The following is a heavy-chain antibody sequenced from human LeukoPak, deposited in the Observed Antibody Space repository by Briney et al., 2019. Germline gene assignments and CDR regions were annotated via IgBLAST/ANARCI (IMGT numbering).Heavy chain of an antibody. V-gene: IGHV4-34*01. D-gene: IGHD1-26*01. Sequence: SETLSLNCAVYGGSFSGYYWSWIRQPPGKGLEWIGEINHSGSTNYNPSLKSRVTISVDTSMNQFSLKLSSVTAADTAVYYCARDGGPTTRFDPWGQGTLVTVSS. J-gene: IGHJ5*02. CDR3: ARDGGPTTRFDP. CDR1: GGSFSGYY. CDR2: INHSGST.